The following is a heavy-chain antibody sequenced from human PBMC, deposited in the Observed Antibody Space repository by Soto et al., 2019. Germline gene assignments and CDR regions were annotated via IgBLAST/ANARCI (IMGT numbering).Heavy chain of an antibody. V-gene: IGHV1-18*01. CDR3: ARAGRWLGPFGY. CDR2: IIPYNGKT. D-gene: IGHD6-19*01. Sequence: ASVKVSCKASGYTFTSYGISWVRQAPEQGLEWMGWIIPYNGKTNYAQKLQGRVTITTDTSTSTAYMELSSLRSEDTAVYYCARAGRWLGPFGYWGQGTLVTVSS. J-gene: IGHJ4*02. CDR1: GYTFTSYG.